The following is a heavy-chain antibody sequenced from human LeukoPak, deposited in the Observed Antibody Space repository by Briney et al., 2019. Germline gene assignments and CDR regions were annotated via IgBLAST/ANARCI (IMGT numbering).Heavy chain of an antibody. V-gene: IGHV4-39*01. CDR3: ATPGYYCDTGNPDAFDI. J-gene: IGHJ3*02. CDR2: ICYSGST. D-gene: IGHD3-22*01. CDR1: GGSISSSSYS. Sequence: NTSETLSLTCTVSGGSISSSSYSWGWIRQPPGKGLEWIGIICYSGSTYYNPSLKSRVTISVDTSQNQFSLKLSSVTAADTAVYYCATPGYYCDTGNPDAFDIWGQGTMVTVSS.